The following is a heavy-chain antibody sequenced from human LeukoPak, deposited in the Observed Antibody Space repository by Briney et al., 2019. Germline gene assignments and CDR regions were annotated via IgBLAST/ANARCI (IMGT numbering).Heavy chain of an antibody. J-gene: IGHJ5*02. V-gene: IGHV4-59*11. CDR3: SRDRARVTMIRGAPGGFDP. CDR1: GGSISSHF. D-gene: IGHD3-22*01. Sequence: SETLSLTCTVSGGSISSHFWSWVRHPPGRGREWIGHIFYSGSTNYNPSLKSRVTISVDATKNQFSLNWTSVSAAETAVYYFSRDRARVTMIRGAPGGFDPWGQGTLVTVSS. CDR2: IFYSGST.